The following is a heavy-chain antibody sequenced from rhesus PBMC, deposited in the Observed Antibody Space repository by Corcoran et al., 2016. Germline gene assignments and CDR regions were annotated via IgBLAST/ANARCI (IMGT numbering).Heavy chain of an antibody. CDR2: ISGSSGNT. D-gene: IGHD5-24*01. CDR1: GGSFSGYY. J-gene: IGHJ4*01. V-gene: IGHV4-165*01. CDR3: AREENKKRYSGYSYFDY. Sequence: QVQLQESGPGLVKPSETLSLTCAVSGGSFSGYYWGWIRQPPGKGLEWIGYISGSSGNTNNNPSLKSRVTSSRDTSKNQFSLKLSSVTAADTAVYYCAREENKKRYSGYSYFDYWGQGVLVTVSS.